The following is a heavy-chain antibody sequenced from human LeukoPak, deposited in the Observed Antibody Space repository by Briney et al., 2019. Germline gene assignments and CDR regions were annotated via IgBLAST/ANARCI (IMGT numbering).Heavy chain of an antibody. Sequence: PSETLSLTCTVSGGSISSSSYYWGWIRQPPGKGLEWIGSIYYSGSTYYNPSLKSRVTISVDTSKNQFSLKLSSVTAADTAVYYCARANVIAAAGTRIMGAFDIWGQGTMVTVSS. CDR3: ARANVIAAAGTRIMGAFDI. CDR1: GGSISSSSYY. CDR2: IYYSGST. J-gene: IGHJ3*02. D-gene: IGHD6-13*01. V-gene: IGHV4-39*07.